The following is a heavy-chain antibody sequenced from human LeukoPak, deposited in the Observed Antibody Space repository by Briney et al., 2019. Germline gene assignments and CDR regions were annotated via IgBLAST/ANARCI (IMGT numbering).Heavy chain of an antibody. CDR3: ARDRASSGWYPPRFDY. CDR2: KKQDGSEK. V-gene: IGHV3-7*01. Sequence: PGGSLRLSCAASGFTFSSYWVSWVRQARGRGVEGVANKKQDGSEKYYVDSVKGRFTISRDNAKNSLYLQMNSLRAEDTAVYYCARDRASSGWYPPRFDYWGQGTLVTVSS. D-gene: IGHD6-19*01. CDR1: GFTFSSYW. J-gene: IGHJ4*02.